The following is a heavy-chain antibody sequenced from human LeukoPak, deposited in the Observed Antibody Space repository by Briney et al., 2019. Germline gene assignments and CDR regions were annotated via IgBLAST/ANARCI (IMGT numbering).Heavy chain of an antibody. D-gene: IGHD3-3*01. CDR2: IYYTGGT. CDR3: ARLLPSYYDFWSGYYLPTSFDY. J-gene: IGHJ4*02. Sequence: SETLSLTCSVSGGSISSSSYYWAWIRQPPEKGLEWIGSIYYTGGTYYSPSLKSRVTISVDTSKNQFSLKLSSVTAADTAVYYCARLLPSYYDFWSGYYLPTSFDYWGQGTLVTVSS. CDR1: GGSISSSSYY. V-gene: IGHV4-39*07.